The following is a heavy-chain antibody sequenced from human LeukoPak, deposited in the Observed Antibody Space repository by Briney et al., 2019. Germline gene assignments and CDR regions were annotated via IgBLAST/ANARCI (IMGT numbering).Heavy chain of an antibody. CDR1: GFTFSSYW. CDR3: ARDRLRFVY. Sequence: GSLRLSCAASGFTFSSYWMSWVRQAPGKGLEWIGYIYYIGNTNYNPSLKSRVTISVDTTKNQFSLKLSSVTAADTAVYYCARDRLRFVYWGQGTLVTVSS. CDR2: IYYIGNT. J-gene: IGHJ4*02. V-gene: IGHV4-59*01.